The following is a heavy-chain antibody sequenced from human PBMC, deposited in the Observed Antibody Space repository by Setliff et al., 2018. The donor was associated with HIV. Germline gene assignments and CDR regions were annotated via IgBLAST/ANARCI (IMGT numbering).Heavy chain of an antibody. CDR1: GYTFSDFY. D-gene: IGHD7-27*01. V-gene: IGHV1-69-2*01. Sequence: ASVKVSCKASGYTFSDFYIHRVQQAPGKGLEWMGRLDPESGEVIYGENFQGRVTISADTSINTTYMELPSLTSEDTAVYYCATGTGKYSVDAFDVWGLGTVVTVSS. CDR3: ATGTGKYSVDAFDV. CDR2: LDPESGEV. J-gene: IGHJ3*01.